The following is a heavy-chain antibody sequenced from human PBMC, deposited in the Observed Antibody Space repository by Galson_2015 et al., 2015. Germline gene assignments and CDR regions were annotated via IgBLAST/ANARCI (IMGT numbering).Heavy chain of an antibody. CDR2: INWNGGST. CDR3: ARVGRLRYYYYMDV. V-gene: IGHV3-20*04. J-gene: IGHJ6*03. Sequence: SLRLSCAASGFTFDDYGMSWVRQAPGKGLEWVSGINWNGGSTGYADSVKGRFTISRDNAKNSLYLQMHSLRAEDTALYYCARVGRLRYYYYMDVWGKGTTVTVSS. D-gene: IGHD1-26*01. CDR1: GFTFDDYG.